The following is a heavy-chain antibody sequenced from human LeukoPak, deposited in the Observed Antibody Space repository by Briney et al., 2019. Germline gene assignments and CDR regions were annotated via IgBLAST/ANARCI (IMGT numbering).Heavy chain of an antibody. CDR3: ASSIITSPFDVFDI. V-gene: IGHV3-21*01. CDR2: ISGTSGFI. Sequence: GGSLRLSCAASGFTFSSYSLHWVRQAPGKGLEWVSYISGTSGFIYYAESVKGRFTISRDNPKSSLYLQMNSLRAEDAAVYYCASSIITSPFDVFDIWGQGTMVTVSS. J-gene: IGHJ3*02. D-gene: IGHD3-10*01. CDR1: GFTFSSYS.